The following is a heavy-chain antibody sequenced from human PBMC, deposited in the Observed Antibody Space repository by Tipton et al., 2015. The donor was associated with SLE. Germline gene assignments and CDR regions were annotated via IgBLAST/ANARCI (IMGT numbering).Heavy chain of an antibody. CDR2: IYFSGST. D-gene: IGHD6-13*01. CDR1: GDSISDSTYY. J-gene: IGHJ4*02. CDR3: ARRYSSSWYERGLDY. V-gene: IGHV4-39*07. Sequence: TLSLTCTVSGDSISDSTYYWGWIRQPPGKGLEWIGSIYFSGSTYYNPSLKSRVTISVDTSKNQFSLKLSSVTAADTDVYYCARRYSSSWYERGLDYWGQGTLVTVSS.